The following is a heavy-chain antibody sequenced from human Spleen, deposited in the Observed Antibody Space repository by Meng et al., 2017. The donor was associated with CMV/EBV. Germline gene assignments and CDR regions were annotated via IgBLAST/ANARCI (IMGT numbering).Heavy chain of an antibody. CDR1: GLTFSDYY. Sequence: CAASGLTFSDYYTSWIRQAPGKGLEWISYISSSSDSIYYADSVKGRFTISRDNAQKSLYLQMNSLRAEDTAVYYCASGALYSSSYDHWGQGTLVTVSS. CDR2: ISSSSDSI. V-gene: IGHV3-11*04. D-gene: IGHD6-6*01. CDR3: ASGALYSSSYDH. J-gene: IGHJ5*02.